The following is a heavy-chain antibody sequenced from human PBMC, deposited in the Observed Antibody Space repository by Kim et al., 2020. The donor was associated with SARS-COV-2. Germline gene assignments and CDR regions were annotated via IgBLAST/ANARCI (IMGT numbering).Heavy chain of an antibody. CDR1: GFTFSSYA. J-gene: IGHJ4*02. D-gene: IGHD2-2*01. Sequence: GGSLRLSCAASGFTFSSYAMSWVAQAPGKGLEWVSAISGMGGSTYNADSVKGRFTISRDNSKNTLYLQMNSLGAEDTAVYYCAKALPSPVGYWGQGTLVTVSS. V-gene: IGHV3-23*01. CDR2: ISGMGGST. CDR3: AKALPSPVGY.